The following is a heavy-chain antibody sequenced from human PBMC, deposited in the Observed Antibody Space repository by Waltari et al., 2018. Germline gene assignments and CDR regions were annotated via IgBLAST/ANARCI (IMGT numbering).Heavy chain of an antibody. Sequence: DVHLLESGGGLVQPGGSLRLSCAASGFTFSTSVMGWVRQAPGKGLEWVSNIGTTGSTNYADSVKGRFTISRDNSKNMLYLQMNSLRAEDTAVYYCAKTERFDPWGQGTLVTVSS. CDR1: GFTFSTSV. CDR3: AKTERFDP. V-gene: IGHV3-23*01. CDR2: NIGTTGST. J-gene: IGHJ5*02.